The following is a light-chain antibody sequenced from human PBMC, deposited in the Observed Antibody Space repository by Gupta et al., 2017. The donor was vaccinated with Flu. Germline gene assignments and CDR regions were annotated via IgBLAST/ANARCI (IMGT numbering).Light chain of an antibody. Sequence: DIQMTQSPSSLSASVGDRVTITCRASQDIRNDLCWFQQKPGKAPKRLIYAASGLQSGVPPRFSGSGSGTEFSLTISSLQPEDFATYYWLQYDNYRRFGQGTKLEIK. CDR3: LQYDNYRR. V-gene: IGKV1-17*01. J-gene: IGKJ1*01. CDR2: AAS. CDR1: QDIRND.